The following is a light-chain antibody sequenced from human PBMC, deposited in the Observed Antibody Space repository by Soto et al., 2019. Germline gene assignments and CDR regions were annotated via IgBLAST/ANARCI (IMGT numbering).Light chain of an antibody. Sequence: QSALTQPASVSGSPGQSITISCTGSSSDVGDYNLVSWYQQHPGKAPKLMIYEVSQRPSGVSNRFSGSKSGNTASLTISGLQDEDEADYYCCSYAVGTTYVFGTGTKVTVL. CDR3: CSYAVGTTYV. CDR2: EVS. J-gene: IGLJ1*01. V-gene: IGLV2-23*02. CDR1: SSDVGDYNL.